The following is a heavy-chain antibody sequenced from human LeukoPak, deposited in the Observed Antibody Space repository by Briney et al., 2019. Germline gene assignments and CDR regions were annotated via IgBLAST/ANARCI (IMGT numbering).Heavy chain of an antibody. CDR3: ARANLYDSSGYSFMADP. D-gene: IGHD3-22*01. V-gene: IGHV1-18*01. CDR2: ISAYNGNT. CDR1: GYTFTSYG. J-gene: IGHJ5*02. Sequence: ASVKVSCKASGYTFTSYGISWARQAPGQGLEWMGWISAYNGNTNYAQKLQGRVTMTTDTSTSTAYMELRSLRSDDTAVYYCARANLYDSSGYSFMADPWGQGTLVTVSS.